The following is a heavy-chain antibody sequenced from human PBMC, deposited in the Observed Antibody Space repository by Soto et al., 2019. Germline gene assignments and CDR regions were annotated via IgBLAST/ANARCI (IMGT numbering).Heavy chain of an antibody. D-gene: IGHD6-25*01. J-gene: IGHJ3*02. V-gene: IGHV4-4*07. CDR3: ARAGYRYDACDI. Sequence: QVQLQESGPGLVKPSETLALTCTVSGGSISSYYWRWIRQPAGKGLEWIGRIYTSGSTNYNPSLKSRVTMSVDTSKNQFSLKLSSLTSADTVVDCCARAGYRYDACDILGEGTMVTVSS. CDR1: GGSISSYY. CDR2: IYTSGST.